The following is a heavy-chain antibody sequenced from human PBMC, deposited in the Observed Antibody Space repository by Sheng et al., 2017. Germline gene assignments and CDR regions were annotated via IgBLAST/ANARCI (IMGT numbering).Heavy chain of an antibody. Sequence: EVQLLESGGGLVQPGGSLRLSCAASGFTFSSYAMSWVRQAPGKGLEWVSAISGSGGSTYYADSVKGRFTISRDNSKNTLYLQMNSLRAEDTAVYYCAKDLSMVRGRHRAPAIRGGYMDVWGQGTTVTVSS. CDR2: ISGSGGST. V-gene: IGHV3-23*01. CDR3: AKDLSMVRGRHRAPAIRGGYMDV. D-gene: IGHD3-10*01. J-gene: IGHJ6*03. CDR1: GFTFSSYA.